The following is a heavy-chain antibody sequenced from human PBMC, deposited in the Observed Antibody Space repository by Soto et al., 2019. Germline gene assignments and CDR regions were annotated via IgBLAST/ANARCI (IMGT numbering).Heavy chain of an antibody. CDR3: ARQIYDSDTGPNFQYYFDS. CDR1: GYSFAGYW. V-gene: IGHV5-10-1*01. J-gene: IGHJ4*02. D-gene: IGHD3-22*01. CDR2: IDPSDSQT. Sequence: PGESLMISCKGSGYSFAGYWITWVRQKPGKGLEWMGRIDPSDSQTYYSPSFRGHVTISVTKSITTVFLQWSSLRASDTAMYYCARQIYDSDTGPNFQYYFDSWGRGTPVTVSS.